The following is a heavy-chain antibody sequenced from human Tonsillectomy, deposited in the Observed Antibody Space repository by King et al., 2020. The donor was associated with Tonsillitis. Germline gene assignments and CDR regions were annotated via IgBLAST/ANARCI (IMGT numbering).Heavy chain of an antibody. CDR3: ETTGLTEELGHY. CDR1: GFTFDRIG. J-gene: IGHJ4*02. Sequence: VQLVESGGGVVPPGGSLRLSCAASGFTFDRIGMHWVRQAPGKGLEWVTLISYDGTHKYYADSVKGRFTISRDNSKNTLYLQMNSLTADDTAVYYCETTGLTEELGHYWGQGTLVTVSS. V-gene: IGHV3-30*03. D-gene: IGHD1-14*01. CDR2: ISYDGTHK.